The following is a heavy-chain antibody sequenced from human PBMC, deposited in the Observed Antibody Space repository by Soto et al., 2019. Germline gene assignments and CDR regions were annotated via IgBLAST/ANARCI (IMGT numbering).Heavy chain of an antibody. CDR2: TRNKANSYTT. CDR1: GFTFSDHY. V-gene: IGHV3-72*01. J-gene: IGHJ2*01. D-gene: IGHD4-4*01. CDR3: ARVYSNYPTDWYFDL. Sequence: EVQLVESGGGLVQPGGSLRLSCAASGFTFSDHYMDWVRQAPGKGLEWVGRTRNKANSYTTEYAASVKGRFTISRDDSKNSLYLQMNSLKTEETAVYYCARVYSNYPTDWYFDLWGRGTLVTVSS.